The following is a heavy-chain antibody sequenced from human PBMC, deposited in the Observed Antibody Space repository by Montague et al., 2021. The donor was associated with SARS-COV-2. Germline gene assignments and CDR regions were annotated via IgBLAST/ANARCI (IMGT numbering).Heavy chain of an antibody. CDR1: GGSISSGKYY. V-gene: IGHV4-61*02. J-gene: IGHJ6*02. D-gene: IGHD3-22*01. CDR3: ARDSPVVITISSWIYYGMDV. Sequence: TLSLTCTVSGGSISSGKYYWSWIRQPAGKGLEWIGRMYTSGSANYNPSLKSRVTISVDTSKNQFSLKLRSVTAADTAVYYCARDSPVVITISSWIYYGMDVWGQGTTVTVSS. CDR2: MYTSGSA.